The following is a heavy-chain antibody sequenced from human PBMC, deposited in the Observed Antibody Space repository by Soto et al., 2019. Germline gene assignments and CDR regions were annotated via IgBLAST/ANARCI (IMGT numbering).Heavy chain of an antibody. J-gene: IGHJ4*02. CDR1: GFTFSSYA. CDR3: AKDSKDGLWFGELYSYFDY. Sequence: GGSLRLSCAASGFTFSSYAMSWVRQAPGKGLEWVSAISGSGGSTYYADSVKGRFTISRDNSKNTLYLQMNSLRAEDTAVYYCAKDSKDGLWFGELYSYFDYWGQGTLVTVSS. D-gene: IGHD3-10*01. V-gene: IGHV3-23*01. CDR2: ISGSGGST.